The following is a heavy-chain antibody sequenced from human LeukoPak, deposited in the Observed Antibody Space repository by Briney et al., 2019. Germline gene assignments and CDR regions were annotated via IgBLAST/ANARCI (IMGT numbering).Heavy chain of an antibody. CDR1: GYTFTDYY. J-gene: IGHJ4*02. D-gene: IGHD5-12*01. V-gene: IGHV1-69-2*01. Sequence: ASVKASCKVSGYTFTDYYMHWVQQAPGKGLEWMGLVDPEDGETIYAEKFQGRVTITAYTSTDTAYMELSSLRSEDTAVYYCAISGYDFEAPLDYWGQGTLVTVSS. CDR2: VDPEDGET. CDR3: AISGYDFEAPLDY.